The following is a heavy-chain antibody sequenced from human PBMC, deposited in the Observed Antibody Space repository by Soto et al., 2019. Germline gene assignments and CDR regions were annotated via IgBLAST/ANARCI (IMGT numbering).Heavy chain of an antibody. D-gene: IGHD3-3*01. V-gene: IGHV3-21*06. CDR2: ITTGSSRNI. CDR1: GFPFSSYT. Sequence: GGSLRLSCSASGFPFSSYTMYWARQAPGKGLEWVSSITTGSSRNIFYADSVKGRFTISRDNANNTLHLQMNNLRVEDTAVYYCARDDPIFGAIPRMDIWGQGTTVTVSS. J-gene: IGHJ6*02. CDR3: ARDDPIFGAIPRMDI.